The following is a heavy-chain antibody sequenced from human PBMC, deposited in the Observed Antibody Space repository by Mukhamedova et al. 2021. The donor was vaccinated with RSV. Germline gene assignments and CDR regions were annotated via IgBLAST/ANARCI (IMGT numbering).Heavy chain of an antibody. CDR3: TERRVDP. J-gene: IGHJ5*02. CDR2: IKTKTEGGTT. Sequence: GLEWVGRIKTKTEGGTTDYAAPVKGRFTISRDDSKSTVYLQMNSLKIEDTGVYYCTERRVDPWGQGTLVTVSS. V-gene: IGHV3-15*01.